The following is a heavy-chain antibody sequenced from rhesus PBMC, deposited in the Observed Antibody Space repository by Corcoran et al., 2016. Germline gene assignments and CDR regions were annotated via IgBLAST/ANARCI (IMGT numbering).Heavy chain of an antibody. CDR2: INGNSGTT. V-gene: IGHV4-80*01. D-gene: IGHD3-28*01. CDR1: GASISSYW. CDR3: ARWPQSGYYNNRFDV. J-gene: IGHJ5-1*01. Sequence: QVQLQESGPGLVKPSETLSLTCAVSGASISSYWWSWIRQPPGKGLEWIGEINGNSGTTSSNPSLESRVTISKDASKNQFSLKLSSVTAADTAVHYWARWPQSGYYNNRFDVWGPGVLVTVSS.